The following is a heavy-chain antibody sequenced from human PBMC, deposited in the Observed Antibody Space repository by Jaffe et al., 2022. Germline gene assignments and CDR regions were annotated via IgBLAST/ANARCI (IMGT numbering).Heavy chain of an antibody. CDR1: GFSLTTSGMC. V-gene: IGHV2-70*13. D-gene: IGHD2-21*01. CDR2: IDWDDDK. CDR3: ARRRRDDDTDSYDF. Sequence: QVTLRESGPALVKPTQTLTLTCTFSGFSLTTSGMCVSWIRQTPGKALEWLAFIDWDDDKYYNTSLMSRLTISKDTSKNQVVLTMTNMDPVDTATYYCARRRRDDDTDSYDFWGPGTLVTVSS. J-gene: IGHJ4*02.